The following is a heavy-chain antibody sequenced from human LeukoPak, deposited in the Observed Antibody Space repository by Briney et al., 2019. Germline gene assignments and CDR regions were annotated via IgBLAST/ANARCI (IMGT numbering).Heavy chain of an antibody. D-gene: IGHD5-24*01. CDR1: GESFSGYY. Sequence: SETLSLTCAVYGESFSGYYWSWIRQPPGNGLEWIGEINHSGSTNYNPSLKSRVTISVDTSKNQFSLKLSSVTAADTAVYYCARGKPRWLQSYWGQGTLVTVSS. V-gene: IGHV4-34*01. CDR3: ARGKPRWLQSY. CDR2: INHSGST. J-gene: IGHJ4*02.